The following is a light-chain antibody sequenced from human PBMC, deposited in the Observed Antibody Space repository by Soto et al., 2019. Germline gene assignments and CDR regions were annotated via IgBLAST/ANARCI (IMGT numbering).Light chain of an antibody. J-gene: IGKJ1*01. V-gene: IGKV1-39*01. CDR2: AAS. Sequence: DIQMTQSPSSLSASVGDRVTITCRASQSICTYLNWYQQKPGKAPNLLIYAASSLPSGVPSRFSGSGSGTDFTLYISSLQPEDFATYYCQQSYTTPPGTFGQGTTVEVK. CDR3: QQSYTTPPGT. CDR1: QSICTY.